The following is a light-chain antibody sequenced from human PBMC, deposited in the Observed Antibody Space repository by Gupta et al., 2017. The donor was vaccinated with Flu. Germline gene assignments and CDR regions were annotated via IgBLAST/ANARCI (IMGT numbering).Light chain of an antibody. V-gene: IGKV3-11*01. Sequence: RATRSCRASRSVGSYLTWYQHRPGQAPRLLIYDTSNRATGIPARFSGSVSGTDFTLPISGRELEAFAVYCCQQRGNWPRLPFGGGTRVESK. CDR3: QQRGNWPRLP. CDR1: RSVGSY. J-gene: IGKJ4*01. CDR2: DTS.